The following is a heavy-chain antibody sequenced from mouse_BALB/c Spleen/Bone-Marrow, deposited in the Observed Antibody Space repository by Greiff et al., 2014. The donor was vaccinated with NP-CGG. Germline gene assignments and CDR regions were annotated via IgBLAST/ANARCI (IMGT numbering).Heavy chain of an antibody. CDR2: IDPENGDT. V-gene: IGHV14-4*02. D-gene: IGHD1-1*02. CDR1: GFNIKDYY. J-gene: IGHJ4*01. Sequence: VQLQQSGAELVRSGASVNLSCTASGFNIKDYYIHWVNQRPEQGLEWIGWIDPENGDTEYAPKFQGKATMTADTSSNTAYLQLSRLTSEDAAVYCYNSVGGNYDYAMDYWGQGTSVTVSS. CDR3: NSVGGNYDYAMDY.